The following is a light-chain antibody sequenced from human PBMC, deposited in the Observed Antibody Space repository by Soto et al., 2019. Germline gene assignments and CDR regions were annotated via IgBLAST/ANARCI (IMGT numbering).Light chain of an antibody. J-gene: IGLJ3*02. Sequence: QSVLNQPPSASGTPGQRLIISCSGSSSNIGANYVFWYQQLPGTAPKLLIFGNTKRPSGVPDRFSGSKSGTSASLAISGLRSEDEADYYCASWDDSLSGVVFGGGTKLTVL. CDR3: ASWDDSLSGVV. CDR1: SSNIGANY. CDR2: GNT. V-gene: IGLV1-47*02.